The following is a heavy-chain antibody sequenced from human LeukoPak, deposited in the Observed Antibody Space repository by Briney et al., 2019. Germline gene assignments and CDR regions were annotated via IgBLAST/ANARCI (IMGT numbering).Heavy chain of an antibody. CDR2: IYHSGST. J-gene: IGHJ4*02. V-gene: IGHV4-30-2*01. CDR1: GGSISSGGYY. Sequence: TLSLTCTVSGGSISSGGYYWSWIRQPPGKGLEWIGYIYHSGSTYYNPSLKSRVTISVDRSKNQFSLKLSSVTAADTAVYYCARAGTIDGATTTLFDYWGQGTLVTVSS. CDR3: ARAGTIDGATTTLFDY. D-gene: IGHD1-26*01.